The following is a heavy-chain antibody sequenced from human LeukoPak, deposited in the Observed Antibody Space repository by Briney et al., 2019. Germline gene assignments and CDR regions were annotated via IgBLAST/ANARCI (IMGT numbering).Heavy chain of an antibody. V-gene: IGHV4-39*01. Sequence: PSETLSLTCTVSRGSIRTYYWGWIRQPPGKGLEWIGSIYYSGSTYYNPSLKSRVTISVDTSKNQFSLKLSSVTAADTAVYYCARHGWLHPFDPWGQGTLVTVSS. D-gene: IGHD5-12*01. CDR1: RGSIRTYY. CDR2: IYYSGST. J-gene: IGHJ5*02. CDR3: ARHGWLHPFDP.